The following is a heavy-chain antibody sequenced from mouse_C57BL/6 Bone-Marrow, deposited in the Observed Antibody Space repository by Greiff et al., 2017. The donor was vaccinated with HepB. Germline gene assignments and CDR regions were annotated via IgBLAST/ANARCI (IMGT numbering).Heavy chain of an antibody. J-gene: IGHJ1*03. CDR1: GYAFSSSW. D-gene: IGHD4-1*01. CDR2: IYPGDGDT. Sequence: VKPMESGPELVKPGASVKISCKASGYAFSSSWMNWVKQRPGKGLEWIGRIYPGDGDTNYNGKFKGKATLTADKSSSTAYMQLSSLTSEDSAVYFCARRGLGRDWYFDVWGTGTTVTVSS. V-gene: IGHV1-82*01. CDR3: ARRGLGRDWYFDV.